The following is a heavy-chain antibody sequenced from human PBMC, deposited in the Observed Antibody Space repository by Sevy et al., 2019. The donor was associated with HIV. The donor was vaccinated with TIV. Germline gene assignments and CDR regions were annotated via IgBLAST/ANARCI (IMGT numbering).Heavy chain of an antibody. J-gene: IGHJ3*02. Sequence: GGSLRLSCAASGFTFSSDAMHWVLQAPGKGLEWVAVISYDGSNKYYADSVKGRFTISRDNSKNTLYLQMNSLRAEDTAVYYCAREGNTVVLTVDAFDIWGQGTMVTVSS. CDR1: GFTFSSDA. V-gene: IGHV3-30*04. CDR3: AREGNTVVLTVDAFDI. D-gene: IGHD2-8*02. CDR2: ISYDGSNK.